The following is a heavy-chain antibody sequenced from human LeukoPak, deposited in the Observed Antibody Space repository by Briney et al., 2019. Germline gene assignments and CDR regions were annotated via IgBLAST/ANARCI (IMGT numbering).Heavy chain of an antibody. D-gene: IGHD5-12*01. CDR3: ARARRPSGYAVFFDY. Sequence: GSVKVSCKASGYTFTSYGISWVRQAPGQGLEWMGWISAYNGNTNYAQKLQGRVTMTTDTSTSTAYMELRSLRSDDTAVYYCARARRPSGYAVFFDYWGQGTLVTVSS. CDR1: GYTFTSYG. CDR2: ISAYNGNT. V-gene: IGHV1-18*04. J-gene: IGHJ4*02.